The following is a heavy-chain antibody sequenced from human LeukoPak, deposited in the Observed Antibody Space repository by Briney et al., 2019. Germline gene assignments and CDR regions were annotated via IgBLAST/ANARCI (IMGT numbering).Heavy chain of an antibody. CDR1: GGSISSSNYY. V-gene: IGHV4-39*07. CDR2: IYHSGST. D-gene: IGHD3-10*01. J-gene: IGHJ4*02. Sequence: PSETLSLTCTVSGGSISSSNYYWGWIRQPPGKGLEWIGSIYHSGSTYYNPSLKSRVTISVDTSKNQFSLKLSSVTAADTAVYYCARVSLVISLFDYWGQGTLVTVSS. CDR3: ARVSLVISLFDY.